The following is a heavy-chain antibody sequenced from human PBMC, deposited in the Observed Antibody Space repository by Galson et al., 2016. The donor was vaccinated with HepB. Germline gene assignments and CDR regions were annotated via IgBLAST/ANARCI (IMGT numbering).Heavy chain of an antibody. Sequence: SLRLSCAASGFTFSSYSMSWVRQAPGRGLEWDSYISSSSSTIYYADSVKGRFTISRDNAKNSLFLQLNSLRAEDTAVYYCARLRFSSSWYKDYWGQGTLATVSS. CDR1: GFTFSSYS. CDR3: ARLRFSSSWYKDY. J-gene: IGHJ4*02. D-gene: IGHD6-13*01. CDR2: ISSSSSTI. V-gene: IGHV3-48*04.